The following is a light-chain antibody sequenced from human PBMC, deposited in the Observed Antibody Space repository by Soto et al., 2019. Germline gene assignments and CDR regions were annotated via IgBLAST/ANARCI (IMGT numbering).Light chain of an antibody. CDR3: AAWDGSLNGWV. V-gene: IGLV1-44*01. J-gene: IGLJ3*02. CDR2: SDN. CDR1: RSNIGSRT. Sequence: QSVLTQPPSASGTPGQRVTISCSEARSNIGSRTLYWYQQLTGTAPRLLIYSDNQRPSGVPDRFSGSKSVTSASLAISGLQAEDEADYYCAAWDGSLNGWVFGGGTKVTVL.